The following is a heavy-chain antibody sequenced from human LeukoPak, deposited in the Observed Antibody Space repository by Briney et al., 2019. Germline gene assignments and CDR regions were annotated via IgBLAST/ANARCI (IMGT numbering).Heavy chain of an antibody. CDR1: GFSVGSND. CDR2: IYSGGST. J-gene: IGHJ6*02. CDR3: ASSLYYYDSSGYYYGGYYYGMDV. V-gene: IGHV3-53*04. Sequence: GGSLRLSCAASGFSVGSNDINWVRQAPGKGLEWVSVIYSGGSTYYADSVKGRFTISRHNSKNTLYLQMNSLRAEDTAVYYCASSLYYYDSSGYYYGGYYYGMDVWGQGTTVTVSS. D-gene: IGHD3-22*01.